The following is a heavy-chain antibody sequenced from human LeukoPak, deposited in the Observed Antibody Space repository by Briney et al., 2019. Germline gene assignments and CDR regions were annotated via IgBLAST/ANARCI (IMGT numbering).Heavy chain of an antibody. D-gene: IGHD6-6*01. J-gene: IGHJ6*03. CDR3: ARDRGSSSEGYYYYYYMDV. CDR2: IWEDGSNK. CDR1: RFSLSSYG. V-gene: IGHV3-33*01. Sequence: RGALRLSRAESRFSLSSYGRQGVHLAPDKGLEGAAVIWEDGSNKYYADSVKGRFTISRDNSKNTLYLQMNSLRAEDTAVYYCARDRGSSSEGYYYYYYMDVWGKGTTVTVSS.